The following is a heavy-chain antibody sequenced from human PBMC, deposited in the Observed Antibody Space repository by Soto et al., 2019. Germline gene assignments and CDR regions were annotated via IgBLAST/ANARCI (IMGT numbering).Heavy chain of an antibody. CDR1: GGSISSYY. CDR2: IYYSGST. Sequence: LSETLSLTCTVSGGSISSYYWSWIRQPPGKGLEWIGYIYYSGSTNYNPSLKSRVTISVDTSKNQFSLKLSSVTAAETAVYYCARDRSTADTDYYYGMDVWGQGTTVTV. D-gene: IGHD3-9*01. J-gene: IGHJ6*02. V-gene: IGHV4-59*01. CDR3: ARDRSTADTDYYYGMDV.